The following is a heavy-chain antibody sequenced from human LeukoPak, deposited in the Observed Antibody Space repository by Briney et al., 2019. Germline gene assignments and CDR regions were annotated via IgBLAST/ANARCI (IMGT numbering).Heavy chain of an antibody. CDR2: IYYSGST. V-gene: IGHV4-59*01. Sequence: PSVTLSLTCTVSGGSISSYYWSWIRQPPGKGLEWIGYIYYSGSTNYNPSLKSRVTISVDTSKNQFSLKLSSVTAADTAVYYCARDNSYDFWSGYYTGLGMDVWGQGTTVTVSS. CDR3: ARDNSYDFWSGYYTGLGMDV. J-gene: IGHJ6*02. CDR1: GGSISSYY. D-gene: IGHD3-3*01.